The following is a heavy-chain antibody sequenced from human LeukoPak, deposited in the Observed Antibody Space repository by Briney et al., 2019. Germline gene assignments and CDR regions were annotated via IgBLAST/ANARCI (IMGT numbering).Heavy chain of an antibody. J-gene: IGHJ6*02. Sequence: ASVKVSCKASGYTFTSYGISWVRQAPGQGLEWMGWINPNSGGTNYAQKFQGRVTMTRDTSISTAYMELSRLRSDDTVVYYCARGGSSGWYKGYYYYGMDVWGQGTTVTVSS. CDR1: GYTFTSYG. CDR2: INPNSGGT. CDR3: ARGGSSGWYKGYYYYGMDV. D-gene: IGHD6-19*01. V-gene: IGHV1-2*02.